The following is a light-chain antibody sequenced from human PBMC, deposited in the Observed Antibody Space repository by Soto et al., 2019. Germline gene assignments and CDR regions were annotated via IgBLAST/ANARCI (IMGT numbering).Light chain of an antibody. CDR1: KLGDKY. V-gene: IGLV3-1*01. CDR3: QAWDSSTPGEV. J-gene: IGLJ1*01. Sequence: SYELTQPPSVSVSPGQTASITCSGNKLGDKYACWYQQKPGQSPVLVIYQDNKRPSGIPERFSGSNSGNTATLTISGTQAIDEADYYCQAWDSSTPGEVFGTGTKVTVL. CDR2: QDN.